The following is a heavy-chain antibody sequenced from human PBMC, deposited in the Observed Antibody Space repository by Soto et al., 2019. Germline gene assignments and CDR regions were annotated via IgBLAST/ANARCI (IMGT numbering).Heavy chain of an antibody. Sequence: PSETLSLTCAVSGGSISSGGYSWSWIRQPLGKGLEWIGYIYHSGSTYYNPSLKGRVTISVDRSKNQFSLKLSSVTAADTAVYYCARGATMVRGVPNWFDPWGQGTLVTVSS. CDR3: ARGATMVRGVPNWFDP. V-gene: IGHV4-30-2*01. CDR1: GGSISSGGYS. CDR2: IYHSGST. D-gene: IGHD3-10*01. J-gene: IGHJ5*02.